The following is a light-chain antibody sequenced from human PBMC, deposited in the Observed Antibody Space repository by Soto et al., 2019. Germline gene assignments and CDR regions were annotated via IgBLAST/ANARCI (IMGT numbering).Light chain of an antibody. CDR1: SSNIGAGYD. J-gene: IGLJ2*01. Sequence: QAVVTQPPSVSGAPGQRVTISCTGSSSNIGAGYDVHWYQQLPGTAPKLLIYDNSNRPSGVPDRFSGSKSDTSASLAITGLQAEDETDYYCQSYDSGLSAVIFGGGTKLTVL. V-gene: IGLV1-40*01. CDR2: DNS. CDR3: QSYDSGLSAVI.